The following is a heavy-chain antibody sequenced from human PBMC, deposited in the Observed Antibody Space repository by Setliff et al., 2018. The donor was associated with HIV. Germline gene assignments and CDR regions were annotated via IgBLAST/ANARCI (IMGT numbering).Heavy chain of an antibody. CDR3: ARDRAVADDFDC. D-gene: IGHD6-19*01. V-gene: IGHV4-59*01. CDR2: IYNSGIT. Sequence: SETLSLTCTVSGASIRNYYWSWVRQPPGKGLEWIGYIYNSGITNYNHSLESRVTISVDTSKTQISLKLTSVTAADTAVYFCARDRAVADDFDCWGQGTLVTVSS. CDR1: GASIRNYY. J-gene: IGHJ4*02.